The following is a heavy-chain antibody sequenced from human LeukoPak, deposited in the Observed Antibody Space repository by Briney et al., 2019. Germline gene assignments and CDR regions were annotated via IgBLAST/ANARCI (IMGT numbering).Heavy chain of an antibody. Sequence: GGSLRLSCAASGFTFSSYAMSWVRQAPGKGLEWVSAISGSGGSAYYADSVKGRFTISRDNSKNTLYLQMNSLRAEDTAVYFCAKEPGVRVYYYGMDVWGQGTTVTVSS. CDR1: GFTFSSYA. J-gene: IGHJ6*02. V-gene: IGHV3-23*01. CDR3: AKEPGVRVYYYGMDV. CDR2: ISGSGGSA. D-gene: IGHD3-10*01.